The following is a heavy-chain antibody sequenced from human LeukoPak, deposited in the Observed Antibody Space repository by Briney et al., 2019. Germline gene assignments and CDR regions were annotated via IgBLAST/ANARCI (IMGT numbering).Heavy chain of an antibody. J-gene: IGHJ4*02. CDR3: VKEVTTIGVPVFDY. D-gene: IGHD1-14*01. CDR2: ISGSGGST. V-gene: IGHV3-23*01. CDR1: GFTFSSYA. Sequence: GGSLRLSCAASGFTFSSYAMSWVRQAPGKGLEWVSAISGSGGSTYYPDSVRGRFTISRDNSKNMLYLQMDYLRGEDTAVYYCVKEVTTIGVPVFDYWGQGTLVTVSS.